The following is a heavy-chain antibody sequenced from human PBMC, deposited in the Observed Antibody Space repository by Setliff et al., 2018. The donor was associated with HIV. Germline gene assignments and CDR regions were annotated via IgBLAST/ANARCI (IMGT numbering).Heavy chain of an antibody. CDR1: GYSFTSYW. CDR2: MYPGTSTT. CDR3: ARLADTSAYYFDF. Sequence: GESLKISCQGSGYSFTSYWIGWVRQMPGKGLEWMGIMYPGTSTTKYSPSFQGQATISADKSISTTYLQWSSLKASDTAMYYCARLADTSAYYFDFWGQGTPVTVSS. J-gene: IGHJ4*02. D-gene: IGHD3-10*01. V-gene: IGHV5-51*01.